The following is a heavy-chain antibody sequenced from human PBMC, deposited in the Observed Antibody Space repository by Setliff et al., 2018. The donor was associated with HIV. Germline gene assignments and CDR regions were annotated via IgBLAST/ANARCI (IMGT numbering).Heavy chain of an antibody. D-gene: IGHD2-2*01. CDR2: IHHTGYI. Sequence: SETLSLTCTDSGGSISGHYWNWIRQPPGKGLEWIGEIHHTGYINYHPSFKSRVTISLDTSKNQFSLKLTSVTAADTAVYYCARGGTSSNWFGPWGQGTLVTVSS. CDR3: ARGGTSSNWFGP. CDR1: GGSISGHY. J-gene: IGHJ5*02. V-gene: IGHV4-34*01.